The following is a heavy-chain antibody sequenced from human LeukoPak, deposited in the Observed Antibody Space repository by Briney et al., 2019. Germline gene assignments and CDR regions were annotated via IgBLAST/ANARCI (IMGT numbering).Heavy chain of an antibody. CDR3: ARVPYYDSSGSYYYYGMDV. J-gene: IGHJ6*02. CDR2: INAGNGNT. CDR1: GYTFTSYA. Sequence: GASVKVSCKASGYTFTSYAMHWVRQAPGQRLEWMGWINAGNGNTKYSQKFQGRVTITRDTSASTAYMELSSLRSDDTAVYYCARVPYYDSSGSYYYYGMDVWGQGTTVTVSS. D-gene: IGHD3-22*01. V-gene: IGHV1-3*01.